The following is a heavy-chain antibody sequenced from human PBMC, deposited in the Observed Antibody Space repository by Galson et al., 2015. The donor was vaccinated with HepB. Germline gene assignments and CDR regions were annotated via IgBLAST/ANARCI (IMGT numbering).Heavy chain of an antibody. V-gene: IGHV3-21*01. J-gene: IGHJ6*02. D-gene: IGHD3-3*01. CDR3: ARAFRVDFWSGYYGMDV. CDR2: ISSSSSYI. Sequence: SLRLSCAASGFTFSSYSMNWVRQAPGKGLEWVSSISSSSSYIYYADSVKGRFTISRDNAKNSLYLQMNSLRAEDTAVYYCARAFRVDFWSGYYGMDVWGQGTTVTVSS. CDR1: GFTFSSYS.